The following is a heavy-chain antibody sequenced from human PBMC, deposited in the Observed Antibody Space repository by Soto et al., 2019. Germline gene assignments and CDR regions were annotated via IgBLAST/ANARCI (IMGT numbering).Heavy chain of an antibody. V-gene: IGHV3-21*04. D-gene: IGHD3-22*01. Sequence: GGSLRLSCAASGLTFSSYSMNWVRQAPGKGLEWVSSISSTTNYKYYADSVKGRFTISRDNAKNSLYLQMNSLRAEDTALYYCARVTPITMIVGAFDIWGQGTMVTVSS. CDR3: ARVTPITMIVGAFDI. CDR1: GLTFSSYS. CDR2: ISSTTNYK. J-gene: IGHJ3*02.